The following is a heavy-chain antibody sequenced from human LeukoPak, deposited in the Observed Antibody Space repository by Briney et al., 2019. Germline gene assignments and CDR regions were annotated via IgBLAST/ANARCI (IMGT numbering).Heavy chain of an antibody. J-gene: IGHJ1*01. CDR3: ASKTTFGVVIILEYFQH. V-gene: IGHV1-69*05. CDR1: GGTFNNSA. D-gene: IGHD3-3*01. Sequence: GASVKVSCKTSGGTFNNSAISWVRQAPGQGLEWLEGIIPLFGTAGYAQKFQGRVTITKDESTRTVYLELTSLTSDDTAEYYCASKTTFGVVIILEYFQHWGQGTLVTVSS. CDR2: IIPLFGTA.